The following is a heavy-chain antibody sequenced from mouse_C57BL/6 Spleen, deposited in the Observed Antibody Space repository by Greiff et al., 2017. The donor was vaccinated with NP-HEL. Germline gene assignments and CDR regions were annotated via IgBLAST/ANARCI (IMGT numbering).Heavy chain of an antibody. Sequence: LVESGAELVRPGASVTLSCKASGYTFTDYEMHWVKQTPVHGLEWIGAIDPETGGTAYNQKFKGKAILTADKASSTAYMELRSLTSEDSAVYYCTRDPFYYGSSHWYFDVWGTGTTVTVSS. CDR1: GYTFTDYE. CDR3: TRDPFYYGSSHWYFDV. J-gene: IGHJ1*03. D-gene: IGHD1-1*01. V-gene: IGHV1-15*01. CDR2: IDPETGGT.